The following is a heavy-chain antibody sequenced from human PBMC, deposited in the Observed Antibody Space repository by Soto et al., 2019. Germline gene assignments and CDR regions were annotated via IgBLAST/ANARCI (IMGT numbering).Heavy chain of an antibody. CDR1: GFTFSSYA. Sequence: GGSLRLSCAASGFTFSSYAMSWVRQAPWKGLEWVSAISGSGGSTYYADSVKGRFTISRDNSKNTLYLQMNSLRAEDTAVYYWAKVRSIVLMVYAIGHDAFDIWGQGTMVTVSS. CDR2: ISGSGGST. J-gene: IGHJ3*02. D-gene: IGHD2-8*01. V-gene: IGHV3-23*01. CDR3: AKVRSIVLMVYAIGHDAFDI.